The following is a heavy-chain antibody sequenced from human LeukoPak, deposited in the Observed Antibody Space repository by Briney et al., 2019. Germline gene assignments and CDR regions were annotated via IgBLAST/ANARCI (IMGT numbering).Heavy chain of an antibody. J-gene: IGHJ4*02. Sequence: SGTLPLTCAVSGGSISSTNWWSWVRQSPGKGLEWIGEIYHSGSSYYNPSLKSRVTISVDTSKNQFSLKLSSVTAADTAVYYCARQGSKDYWGQGTLVTVSS. V-gene: IGHV4-4*02. CDR3: ARQGSKDY. CDR1: GGSISSTNW. CDR2: IYHSGSS.